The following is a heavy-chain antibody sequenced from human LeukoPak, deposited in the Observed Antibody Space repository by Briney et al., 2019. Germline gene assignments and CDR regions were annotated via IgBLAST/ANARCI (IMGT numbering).Heavy chain of an antibody. CDR1: GGSISSGGYS. J-gene: IGHJ5*02. CDR3: ARFRYCSGGSCRHHGFDP. D-gene: IGHD2-15*01. Sequence: SETLSLTCAVSGGSISSGGYSWSWIRQPPGKGLEWIGYIYHSRSTYYNPSLKSRVTISVDRSKNQFSLKLSSVTAADTAVYYCARFRYCSGGSCRHHGFDPWGQGTLVTVSS. V-gene: IGHV4-30-2*01. CDR2: IYHSRST.